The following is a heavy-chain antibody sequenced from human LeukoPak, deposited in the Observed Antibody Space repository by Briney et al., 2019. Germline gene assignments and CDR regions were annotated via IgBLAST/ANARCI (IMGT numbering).Heavy chain of an antibody. Sequence: PGGSLRLSCAASGFTFSDYYMSWIRQAPGKGLEWVSYISSGSSYTNYADSVKGRFTISRDNAKNSLYLQMNSLRAEDTAVYYCATGIYYYYGMDVWGKGTTVTVSS. CDR3: ATGIYYYYGMDV. D-gene: IGHD1-1*01. J-gene: IGHJ6*04. CDR1: GFTFSDYY. CDR2: ISSGSSYT. V-gene: IGHV3-11*06.